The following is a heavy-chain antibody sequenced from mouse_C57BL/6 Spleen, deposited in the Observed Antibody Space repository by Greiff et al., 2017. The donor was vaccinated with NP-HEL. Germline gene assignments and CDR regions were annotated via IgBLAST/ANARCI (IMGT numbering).Heavy chain of an antibody. CDR3: ARQGRDSSGTGAMDY. CDR1: GFSLTSYG. J-gene: IGHJ4*01. D-gene: IGHD3-2*02. Sequence: QVQLKESGPGLVAPSQSLSITCTVSGFSLTSYGVHWVRQPPGKGLEWLVVIWSDGSTTYNSALKSRLSISKDNSKSQVFLKMNRLQTDDTAMYYCARQGRDSSGTGAMDYWGQGTSVTVSS. CDR2: IWSDGST. V-gene: IGHV2-6-1*01.